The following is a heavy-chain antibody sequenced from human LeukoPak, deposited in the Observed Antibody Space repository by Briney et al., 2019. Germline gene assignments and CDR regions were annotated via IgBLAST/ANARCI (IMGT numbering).Heavy chain of an antibody. Sequence: ASVRVSCKASGYTFTSYDINWVRQATGQGLEWMGWMNPNSGNTGYAQKFQGRVTMTRNTSISTAYMELSSLRSEDTAVYYCARGRTTVTTLIDYWGQGTLVTVSS. CDR2: MNPNSGNT. J-gene: IGHJ4*02. CDR1: GYTFTSYD. D-gene: IGHD4-17*01. V-gene: IGHV1-8*01. CDR3: ARGRTTVTTLIDY.